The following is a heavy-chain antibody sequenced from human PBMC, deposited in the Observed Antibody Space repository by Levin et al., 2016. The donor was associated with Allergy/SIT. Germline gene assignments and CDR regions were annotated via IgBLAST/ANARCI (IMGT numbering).Heavy chain of an antibody. CDR2: ISAFNGNT. J-gene: IGHJ4*02. Sequence: WVRQAPGQGLEWMGWISAFNGNTNYAQKFQGRVTMTTDTSTTTAYMDLRSLRSDDTAIYYCARDNRAPYYYGSGSYPGYWGQGTLVTVSS. CDR3: ARDNRAPYYYGSGSYPGY. V-gene: IGHV1-18*01. D-gene: IGHD3-10*01.